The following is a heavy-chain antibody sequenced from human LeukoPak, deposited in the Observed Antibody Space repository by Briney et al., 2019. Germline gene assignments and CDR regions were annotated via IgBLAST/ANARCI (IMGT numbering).Heavy chain of an antibody. V-gene: IGHV3-30*02. CDR3: AKGSITMIVVLTPQFDY. D-gene: IGHD3-22*01. J-gene: IGHJ4*02. CDR2: IRYDGSNK. Sequence: GGPLRLSCAASGFTFSSYGMHWVRQAPGKGLEWVAFIRYDGSNKYYADSVKGRFTISRDNSKNTLYLQMNSLRAEDTAVYYCAKGSITMIVVLTPQFDYWGQGTLVTVSS. CDR1: GFTFSSYG.